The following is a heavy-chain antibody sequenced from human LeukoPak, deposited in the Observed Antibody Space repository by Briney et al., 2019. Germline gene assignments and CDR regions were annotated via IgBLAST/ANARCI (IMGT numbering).Heavy chain of an antibody. V-gene: IGHV3-7*02. J-gene: IGHJ5*02. CDR3: GQVS. CDR1: GFMVNNYW. CDR2: INPDGSDK. Sequence: AGGSLRLACGASGFMVNNYWMASVRQAPGKGLEWVANINPDGSDKYYVDSVKGRFTISRDNAKNSLYLQMNSLRAEDTAVYYFGQVSSGRGKPFTVSS.